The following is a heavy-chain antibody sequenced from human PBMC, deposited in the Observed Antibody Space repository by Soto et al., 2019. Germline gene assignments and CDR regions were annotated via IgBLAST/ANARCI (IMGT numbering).Heavy chain of an antibody. CDR2: ISYDGSNK. Sequence: GGSLRLSCAASGFTFSSYGMHWVRQAPGKGLEWVAVISYDGSNKYYADSVKGRFTISRDNSKNTLYLQMNSLRAEDTAVYYCAKPGIVGAPRYFDYWGQGTLVTVSS. D-gene: IGHD1-26*01. V-gene: IGHV3-30*18. J-gene: IGHJ4*02. CDR1: GFTFSSYG. CDR3: AKPGIVGAPRYFDY.